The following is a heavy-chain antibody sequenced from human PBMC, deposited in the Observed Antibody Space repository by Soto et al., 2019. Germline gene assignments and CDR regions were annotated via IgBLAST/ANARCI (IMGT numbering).Heavy chain of an antibody. CDR1: GYTFTSYA. V-gene: IGHV1-18*01. D-gene: IGHD6-13*01. J-gene: IGHJ5*02. CDR2: ISVYNGHT. CDR3: ARDIAAAGGGRFDP. Sequence: QVQLVQSGDEVKKPGASVKVSCKASGYTFTSYAISWVRQAPGQGLEWMGWISVYNGHTNYAQKLQGRVTMTTDTSTSTAYMELRSLRSDDTAVYYCARDIAAAGGGRFDPWGQGTLVTVSS.